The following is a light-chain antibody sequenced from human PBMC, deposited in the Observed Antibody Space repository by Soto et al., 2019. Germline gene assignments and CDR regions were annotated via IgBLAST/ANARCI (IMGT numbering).Light chain of an antibody. J-gene: IGKJ4*01. CDR2: GAS. CDR3: QQYGSSPLT. Sequence: EIVLTQSPGTLSLSPGESATLSCRASQSVRSNYLAWYQQKPGQAPRLLIFGASNRATGIPPRFSGRGSGTDFALTICRREPEDFAVYYCQQYGSSPLTFGGGTEVDIK. CDR1: QSVRSNY. V-gene: IGKV3-20*01.